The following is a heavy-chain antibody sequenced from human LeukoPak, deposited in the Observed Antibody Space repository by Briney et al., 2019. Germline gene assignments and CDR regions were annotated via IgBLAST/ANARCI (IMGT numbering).Heavy chain of an antibody. CDR2: INHSGST. J-gene: IGHJ4*02. Sequence: PSETLSLTCTVSGGSISGYYWSWIRQPPGKGLEWIGEINHSGSTNYNPSLKSRVTISVDTSKNQFSLKLSSVTAADTAVYYCARSQQLPMHAIDYWGQGTLVTVSS. CDR3: ARSQQLPMHAIDY. V-gene: IGHV4-34*01. CDR1: GGSISGYY. D-gene: IGHD6-13*01.